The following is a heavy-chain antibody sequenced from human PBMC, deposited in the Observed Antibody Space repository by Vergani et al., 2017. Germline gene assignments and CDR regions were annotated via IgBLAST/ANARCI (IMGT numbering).Heavy chain of an antibody. D-gene: IGHD2-15*01. V-gene: IGHV3-30*18. Sequence: VQLVESGGGLVQPGGSLRLSCAASGFTFSSYGMHWVRQAPGKGLEWVAVISYDGSNKYYADSVKGRFTISRDNSKNTLYLQMNSLRAEDTAVYYCAKDPLYCSGGSCYSGHFDYWGQGTLVTVSS. CDR3: AKDPLYCSGGSCYSGHFDY. CDR1: GFTFSSYG. J-gene: IGHJ4*02. CDR2: ISYDGSNK.